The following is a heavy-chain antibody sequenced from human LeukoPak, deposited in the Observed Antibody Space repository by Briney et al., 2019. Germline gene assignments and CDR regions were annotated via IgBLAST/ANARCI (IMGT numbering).Heavy chain of an antibody. D-gene: IGHD3-10*01. CDR3: AKAAYYGSGSHNDY. CDR2: ISGSGGST. V-gene: IGHV3-23*01. CDR1: GFTFSSYA. Sequence: GGSLRLSCAASGFTFSSYAMSWVRQAPGKGLEWVSAISGSGGSTYYADSVKGRFTISRDNSKNTLYLQMNSLRAEGTAVYYCAKAAYYGSGSHNDYWGQGTLVTVSS. J-gene: IGHJ4*02.